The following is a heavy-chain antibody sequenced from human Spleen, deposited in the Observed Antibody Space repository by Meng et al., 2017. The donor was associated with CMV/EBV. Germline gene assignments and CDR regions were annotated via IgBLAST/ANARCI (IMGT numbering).Heavy chain of an antibody. V-gene: IGHV3-30*02. D-gene: IGHD3-10*01. CDR2: IRYDGSSQ. Sequence: GESLKISCAASGFTFSNYGMNWVRQAPGKGLEWVAFIRYDGSSQDYQDSVKGRFSISRDNSKNTVYLQMNSLRAEDTAVYYCAKDNGDYLDYWGQGILVTVSS. CDR3: AKDNGDYLDY. CDR1: GFTFSNYG. J-gene: IGHJ4*02.